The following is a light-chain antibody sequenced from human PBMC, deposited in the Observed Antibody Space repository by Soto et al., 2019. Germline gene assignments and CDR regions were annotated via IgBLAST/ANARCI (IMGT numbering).Light chain of an antibody. CDR1: QDIVNY. CDR3: QQYDSARFT. V-gene: IGKV1-27*01. Sequence: DIQMTQSPSSLSASVGDRVTITCRASQDIVNYLAWYQQKPGKVPKLLIYAESTLQSGVPSRFSGSGSGTDFTLTISSLQPEDVATYYCQQYDSARFTFGPGTKVDIK. J-gene: IGKJ3*01. CDR2: AES.